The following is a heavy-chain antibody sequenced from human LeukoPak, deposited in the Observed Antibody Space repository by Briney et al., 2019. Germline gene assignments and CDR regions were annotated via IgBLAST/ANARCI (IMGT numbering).Heavy chain of an antibody. V-gene: IGHV4-61*03. D-gene: IGHD3-22*01. Sequence: SETLSLTCTVSGYSISSGYYWGWIRQPPGKGLEWIGYIDHTGSTNYNPSLNSRVTISRDTSKNHFSLELSSVTAADTAVYFCARVSVDSSGYYDFDYWGQGTLVTVSS. CDR1: GYSISSGYY. J-gene: IGHJ4*02. CDR2: IDHTGST. CDR3: ARVSVDSSGYYDFDY.